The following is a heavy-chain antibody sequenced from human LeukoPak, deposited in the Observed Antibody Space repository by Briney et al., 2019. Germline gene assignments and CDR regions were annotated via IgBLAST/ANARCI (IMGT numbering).Heavy chain of an antibody. J-gene: IGHJ5*02. D-gene: IGHD6-13*01. CDR2: IYHSGST. CDR3: ARHGPESSSWPNWFDP. V-gene: IGHV4-38-2*01. CDR1: GYSISSGYS. Sequence: KPSETLSLTCAVFGYSISSGYSWGWIRQPPGKGLEWIGSIYHSGSTYYNPSLKSRVTLSVDTSKNQFSLKLSSVTAADTAVYYCARHGPESSSWPNWFDPRGQGTLVTVSS.